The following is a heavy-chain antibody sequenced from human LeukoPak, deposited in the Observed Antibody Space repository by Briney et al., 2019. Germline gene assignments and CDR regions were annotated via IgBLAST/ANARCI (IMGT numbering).Heavy chain of an antibody. CDR1: GVSVSGGSAG. V-gene: IGHV6-1*01. CDR3: TGGGLVRGTLHWFDP. J-gene: IGHJ5*02. CDR2: IYYRSKWYS. Sequence: SQTLSLTCSISGVSVSGGSAGWNWIRQCPSRGLEWLGRIYYRSKWYSDYAISLKSRITINPDTSRNQFSLQLNSVTHDDTAVYYCTGGGLVRGTLHWFDPWGQGTLVTVSS. D-gene: IGHD3-10*01.